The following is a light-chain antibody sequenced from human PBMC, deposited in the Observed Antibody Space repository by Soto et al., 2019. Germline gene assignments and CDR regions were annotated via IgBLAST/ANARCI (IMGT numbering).Light chain of an antibody. V-gene: IGKV3D-20*02. CDR2: DAS. CDR3: QQRANWPLT. Sequence: EIVMTQSPATLSVSPGERATLSCRASQTVTSSYLAWYQQKPGQAPRLLIYDASSRATGIPARFSGSGSGTDFTLTISSLEPEDFAVYYCQQRANWPLTFGGGTKVDIK. CDR1: QTVTSSY. J-gene: IGKJ4*01.